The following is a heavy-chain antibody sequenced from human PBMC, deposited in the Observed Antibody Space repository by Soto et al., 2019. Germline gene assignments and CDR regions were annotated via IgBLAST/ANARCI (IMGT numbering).Heavy chain of an antibody. D-gene: IGHD3-10*01. CDR2: IYSGGST. CDR3: ARSPMVRGGGWFDP. V-gene: IGHV3-53*01. CDR1: GFTVSSNY. Sequence: EVQLVESGGGLIQPGGSLRLSCAASGFTVSSNYMSWVRQAPGKGLEWVSVIYSGGSTYYADSVKGRFTISRDNSKNTLYLQMNSRRAEDTAVYYCARSPMVRGGGWFDPWGQGTLVTVSS. J-gene: IGHJ5*02.